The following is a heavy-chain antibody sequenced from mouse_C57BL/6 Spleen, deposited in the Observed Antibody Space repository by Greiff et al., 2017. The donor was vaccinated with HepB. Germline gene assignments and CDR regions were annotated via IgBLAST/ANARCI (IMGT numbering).Heavy chain of an antibody. CDR3: ARQGYYSSYERGWFAY. CDR2: IYPGSGST. J-gene: IGHJ3*01. D-gene: IGHD2-5*01. CDR1: GYTFTSYW. V-gene: IGHV1-55*01. Sequence: VQLQQSGAELVKPGASVKMSCKASGYTFTSYWITWVKQRPGQGLEWIGDIYPGSGSTNYNEKFKSKATLTVDTSSSTAYMQLSSLTSEDSAVYYCARQGYYSSYERGWFAYWGQGTLVTVSA.